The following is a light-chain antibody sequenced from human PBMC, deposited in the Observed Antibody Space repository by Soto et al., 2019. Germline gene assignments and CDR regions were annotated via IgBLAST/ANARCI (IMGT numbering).Light chain of an antibody. CDR1: SSDVGSYNI. J-gene: IGLJ1*01. Sequence: QSVLTQPASVSGSPGQSNTISCTGTSSDVGSYNIVSWYQQHPGKAPKLMIYEVSKRPSGVSNRFSGSKSGNTASLTISGLQAEDEADYYCCSYAGSSTSFGTGTKVTVL. CDR2: EVS. V-gene: IGLV2-23*02. CDR3: CSYAGSSTS.